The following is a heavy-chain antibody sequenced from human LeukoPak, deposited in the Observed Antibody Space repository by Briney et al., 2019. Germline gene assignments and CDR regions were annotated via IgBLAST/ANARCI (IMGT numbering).Heavy chain of an antibody. CDR3: AKAPFGGGSYPGSAFDI. V-gene: IGHV3-23*01. CDR1: GFSFRSYA. D-gene: IGHD1-26*01. CDR2: IRDDESNT. Sequence: PGGSLRLSCAASGFSFRSYAMSWVRQAPGKGLEWVSSIRDDESNTYYADSVKGRFTISRDNSKNTLYLQMNSLRAEDTAVYYCAKAPFGGGSYPGSAFDIWGQGTMVTVSS. J-gene: IGHJ3*02.